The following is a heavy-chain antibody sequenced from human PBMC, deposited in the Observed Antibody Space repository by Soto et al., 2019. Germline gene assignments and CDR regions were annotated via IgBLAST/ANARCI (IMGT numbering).Heavy chain of an antibody. D-gene: IGHD3-3*01. V-gene: IGHV1-18*04. CDR3: ARYRFYYDFWSGYWDYFDY. CDR1: GYTFTSYG. J-gene: IGHJ4*02. Sequence: ASVKVSCKASGYTFTSYGISWVRQAPGQGLEWMGWISAYNGNANYAQKLQGRVTMTTDTSTSTAYMELRSLRSDDTAVYYWARYRFYYDFWSGYWDYFDYWGQGTLVTVSS. CDR2: ISAYNGNA.